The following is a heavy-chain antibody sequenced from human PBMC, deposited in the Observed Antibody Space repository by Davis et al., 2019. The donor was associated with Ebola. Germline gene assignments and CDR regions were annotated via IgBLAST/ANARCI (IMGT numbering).Heavy chain of an antibody. CDR2: IYSGGRT. CDR1: GFTVSSNY. D-gene: IGHD6-13*01. V-gene: IGHV3-66*01. J-gene: IGHJ6*02. CDR3: VKSEQQLPRPDYGMDV. Sequence: GESLKISCAASGFTVSSNYMSWVRQAPGKGLEWVSVIYSGGRTYYADSVKGRFTISRDNSKNTLYLQMSSLRAEDTAVYYCVKSEQQLPRPDYGMDVWGQGTTVTVSS.